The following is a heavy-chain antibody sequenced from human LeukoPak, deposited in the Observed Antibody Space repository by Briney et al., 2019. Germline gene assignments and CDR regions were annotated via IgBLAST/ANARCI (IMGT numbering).Heavy chain of an antibody. D-gene: IGHD2-21*02. J-gene: IGHJ4*02. CDR1: GFTFSSYA. CDR3: ARDPYCGGDCYSADY. Sequence: PGGSLRLSCAASGFTFSSYAMYWVRQAPGKGLEWVAVISYDGSNKYYADSVKGRFTISRDNSKNTLYLQMNSLRAEDTAVYYCARDPYCGGDCYSADYWGQGTLVTVSS. CDR2: ISYDGSNK. V-gene: IGHV3-30-3*01.